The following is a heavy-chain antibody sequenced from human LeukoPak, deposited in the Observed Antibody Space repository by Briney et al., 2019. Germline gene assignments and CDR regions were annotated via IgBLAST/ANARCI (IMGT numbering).Heavy chain of an antibody. Sequence: VASVKVSCKASGYTFTGYYMHWVRQAPGQGLEWMGWINPNSGVTSFAQKFQGRVTMTRDTSISTAYMELSRLRSDDTAVYYCARRHIDCATTTCYVDYWGQGTLVTVSS. CDR1: GYTFTGYY. V-gene: IGHV1-2*02. D-gene: IGHD1-26*01. J-gene: IGHJ4*02. CDR3: ARRHIDCATTTCYVDY. CDR2: INPNSGVT.